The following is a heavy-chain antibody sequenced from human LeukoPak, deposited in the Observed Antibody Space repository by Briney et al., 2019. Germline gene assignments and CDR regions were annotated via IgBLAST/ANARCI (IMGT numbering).Heavy chain of an antibody. CDR3: ARDSRANDY. J-gene: IGHJ4*02. CDR2: IYYSGNT. Sequence: SETLSLTCTISGGSISNYYWGWIRQPPGKGLEWIGSIYYSGNTYYNTSLKSRVTISMDTSKNQFSLKLNSVTAADTAVYYCARDSRANDYWGQGTLVTVSS. V-gene: IGHV4-39*07. CDR1: GGSISNYY.